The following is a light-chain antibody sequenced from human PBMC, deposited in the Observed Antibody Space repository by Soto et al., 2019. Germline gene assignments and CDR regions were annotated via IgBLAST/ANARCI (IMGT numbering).Light chain of an antibody. J-gene: IGKJ5*01. Sequence: DVQMTQSPSSLSVSVGDRVTITCRASQVISNYLAWYQQKPGKPPQLLIYAVSTLQSGVPSRFSGSASGTDFARTISSLQPEDVATYYCQKYNSAPLTFGQGTRLE. CDR2: AVS. CDR3: QKYNSAPLT. V-gene: IGKV1-27*01. CDR1: QVISNY.